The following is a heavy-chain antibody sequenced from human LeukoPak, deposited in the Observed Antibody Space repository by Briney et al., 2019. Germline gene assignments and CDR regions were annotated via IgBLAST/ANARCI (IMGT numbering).Heavy chain of an antibody. J-gene: IGHJ3*02. CDR1: GFTFTNYA. CDR2: ISYDGSDK. V-gene: IGHV3-30*04. CDR3: ARPGSSGSHWDAFDT. D-gene: IGHD3-10*01. Sequence: PGGSLRLSCAASGFTFTNYAMHWVRQAPGKGLEWVTVISYDGSDKYYADSVKGRFTISRDNSKNTLYLQMNSLRAEDTAVYYCARPGSSGSHWDAFDTWGQGTMVTVSS.